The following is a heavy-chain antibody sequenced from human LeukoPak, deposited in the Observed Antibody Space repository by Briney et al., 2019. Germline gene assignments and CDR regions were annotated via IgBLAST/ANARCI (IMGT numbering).Heavy chain of an antibody. CDR1: GGSISSYY. CDR2: IYYSGST. Sequence: SETLSLTCTVSGGSISSYYWSWIRQPPGKGLEWIGYIYYSGSTNYNPSLKSRVTISVDTSKNQFSLKLSSVTAADTAVYYCARAYYGDPFDYWGQGTLVTVSS. CDR3: ARAYYGDPFDY. J-gene: IGHJ4*02. D-gene: IGHD4-17*01. V-gene: IGHV4-59*08.